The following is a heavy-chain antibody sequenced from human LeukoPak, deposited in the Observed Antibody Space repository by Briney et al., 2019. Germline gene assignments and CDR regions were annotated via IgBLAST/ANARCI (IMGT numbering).Heavy chain of an antibody. Sequence: PGGSLRLSCAAAGLTVSSNYMSWVRQAPGKGLEWVSVIFSGGSTYYADSGKGRFTISRDNSKNTLYLQMNSLRAEDTAVYYCARGGGNSEFDYWGQGTLVTVSS. CDR2: IFSGGST. CDR1: GLTVSSNY. J-gene: IGHJ4*02. V-gene: IGHV3-53*01. CDR3: ARGGGNSEFDY. D-gene: IGHD4-23*01.